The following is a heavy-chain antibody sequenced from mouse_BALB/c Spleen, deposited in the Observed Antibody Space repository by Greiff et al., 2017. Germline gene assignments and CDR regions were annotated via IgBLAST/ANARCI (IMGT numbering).Heavy chain of an antibody. Sequence: DVHLVESGGGLVKPGGSLTLSCAASGFTFSSYNMSWVRQTPEKRLEWVATISSGGSYTYYPDSVKGRFTISRDNAKNTLYLQMSSLKSEDTAMYYCTRVRITTVVADFDYWGQGTTLTVSS. CDR2: ISSGGSYT. CDR3: TRVRITTVVADFDY. J-gene: IGHJ2*01. CDR1: GFTFSSYN. V-gene: IGHV5-6-4*01. D-gene: IGHD1-1*01.